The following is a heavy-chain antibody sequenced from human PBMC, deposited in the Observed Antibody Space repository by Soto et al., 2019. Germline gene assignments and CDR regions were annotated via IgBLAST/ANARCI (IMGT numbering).Heavy chain of an antibody. D-gene: IGHD5-12*01. CDR2: ISAYNGNT. J-gene: IGHJ4*02. V-gene: IGHV1-18*01. CDR1: GYTFTSYA. Sequence: ASVKVSCKASGYTFTSYAMHWVRQAPGQGLEWMGWISAYNGNTNYAQKLQGRVTMTTDTSTSTAYMELRSLRSDDTAVYYCARQKGYSGPTGYWGQGTLVTVSS. CDR3: ARQKGYSGPTGY.